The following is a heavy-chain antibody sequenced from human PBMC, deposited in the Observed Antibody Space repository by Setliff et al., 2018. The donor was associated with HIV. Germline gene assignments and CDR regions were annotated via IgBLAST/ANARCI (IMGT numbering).Heavy chain of an antibody. CDR1: GGTFSSYD. CDR2: ISGYNGNT. J-gene: IGHJ3*02. D-gene: IGHD6-19*01. V-gene: IGHV1-18*01. CDR3: ARVPYRSAWFSGGHDAFDI. Sequence: ASVKVSCKASGGTFSSYDISWVRQAPGQGLEWMGWISGYNGNTKYVQKLQDRVAMTTETATSTAYMEMRSLRSDDTAVYFCARVPYRSAWFSGGHDAFDIWGQGTMVTVSS.